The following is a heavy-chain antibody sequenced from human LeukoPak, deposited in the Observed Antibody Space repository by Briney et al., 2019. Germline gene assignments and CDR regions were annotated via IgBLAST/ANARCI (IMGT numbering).Heavy chain of an antibody. D-gene: IGHD2-8*01. CDR2: ISWSSGAI. V-gene: IGHV3-9*01. J-gene: IGHJ4*02. CDR3: VKGSISSDEYRSTSGFYFGHLNN. CDR1: GFIFNNYA. Sequence: GGSLRLSCAGSGFIFNNYAMNWVRQSPGKGLEWVSGISWSSGAIGYADSVKGRFTISRDNARNSLYLEMNGLRPEDTALYYCVKGSISSDEYRSTSGFYFGHLNNWGQGTLVTVSS.